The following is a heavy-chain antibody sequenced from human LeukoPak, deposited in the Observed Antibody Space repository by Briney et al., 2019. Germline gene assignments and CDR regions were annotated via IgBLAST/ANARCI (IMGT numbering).Heavy chain of an antibody. Sequence: PGGSLRLSCAASGFTFSYYGMNWVRQAPGKGLEWVSGVTGSGTSTYYADSVKGRFTISRDNAKNSLYLQMNSLRAEDTAVYYCARGHYDSRLNQMDDGFDIWGQGTMVTVSS. V-gene: IGHV3-21*01. D-gene: IGHD3-22*01. CDR2: VTGSGTST. CDR3: ARGHYDSRLNQMDDGFDI. J-gene: IGHJ3*02. CDR1: GFTFSYYG.